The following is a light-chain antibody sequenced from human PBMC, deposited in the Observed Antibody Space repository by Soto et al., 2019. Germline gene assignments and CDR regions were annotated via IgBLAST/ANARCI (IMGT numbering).Light chain of an antibody. V-gene: IGKV3-15*01. Sequence: EIVMTQSPATLSVSPGERATLSCRASQSVSSNLAWYQQKPGQAPRLLIYGASTRATGIPARFSGSGSVTEFTLTISSLQSEDFAFYDCQQYNNWPITFGQGTRLEIK. CDR1: QSVSSN. CDR2: GAS. CDR3: QQYNNWPIT. J-gene: IGKJ5*01.